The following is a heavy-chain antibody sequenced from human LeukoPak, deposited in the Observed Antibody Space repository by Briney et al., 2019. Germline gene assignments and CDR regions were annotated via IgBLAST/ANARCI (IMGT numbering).Heavy chain of an antibody. Sequence: SETLSLTCTVSGGSISSYYGSWLRQPPGKGLEWIGYIYYSGNTNYNPSLKSRVTISVDTSTNQFSLKLSSVTAADTAVYYCARDASVGGMDVWGQGTTLTVSS. J-gene: IGHJ6*02. CDR2: IYYSGNT. V-gene: IGHV4-59*01. CDR3: ARDASVGGMDV. CDR1: GGSISSYY.